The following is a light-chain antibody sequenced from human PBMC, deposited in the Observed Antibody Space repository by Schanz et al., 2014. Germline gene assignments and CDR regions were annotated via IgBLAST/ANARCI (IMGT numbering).Light chain of an antibody. CDR1: QSVRSNY. CDR3: EQYGNWPLT. Sequence: ETVLTQSPGTLSLSPGERATLSCRASQSVRSNYLAWYQQKPGQAPRLLIYGASNRATGIPDRFSGSGSGTDFSLNISRLEPADVAVYYCEQYGNWPLTFGGGTKVEIK. CDR2: GAS. J-gene: IGKJ4*01. V-gene: IGKV3-20*01.